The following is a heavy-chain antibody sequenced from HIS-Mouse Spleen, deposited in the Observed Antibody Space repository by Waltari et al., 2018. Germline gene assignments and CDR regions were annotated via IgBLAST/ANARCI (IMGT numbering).Heavy chain of an antibody. CDR1: GGSISSSSYY. CDR2: TYYSGGT. CDR3: ARAVRIKDIVLMVYARGAFDI. J-gene: IGHJ3*02. Sequence: QLQLQESGPGLVKPSETLSLTCTVSGGSISSSSYYWGWIRQPPGKGLEWIGSTYYSGGTYYNPSLKRRVTISVDTSKNQFSLKLSSVTAADTAVYYCARAVRIKDIVLMVYARGAFDIWGQGTMVTVSS. D-gene: IGHD2-8*01. V-gene: IGHV4-39*07.